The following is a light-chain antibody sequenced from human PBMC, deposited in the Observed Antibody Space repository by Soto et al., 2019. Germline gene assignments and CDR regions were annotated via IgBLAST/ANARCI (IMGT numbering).Light chain of an antibody. Sequence: ENVCTQSPATLSLTPGERATLSCRASQSVSSYLAWYQQKPGQAPRLLIYDASNRATGIPARFSGSGSGTDFTLTISSLEPEDFAVYYCQQRSNWPLTFCQGTRLEIK. J-gene: IGKJ5*01. V-gene: IGKV3-11*01. CDR1: QSVSSY. CDR2: DAS. CDR3: QQRSNWPLT.